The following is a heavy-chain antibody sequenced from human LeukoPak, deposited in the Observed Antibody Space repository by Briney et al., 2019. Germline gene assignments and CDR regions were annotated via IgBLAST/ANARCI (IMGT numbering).Heavy chain of an antibody. J-gene: IGHJ4*02. CDR1: GGSISSGSYY. CDR3: ASQNYYDSSGYYFDY. Sequence: SETLSLTCTVSGGSISSGSYYWSWIRQPAGKGLEWIGRIYTSGSTNYNPSLKSRVTMSVDTSKNQFSLKLSSVTAADTAVYYCASQNYYDSSGYYFDYWGQGTLVTVSS. D-gene: IGHD3-22*01. V-gene: IGHV4-61*02. CDR2: IYTSGST.